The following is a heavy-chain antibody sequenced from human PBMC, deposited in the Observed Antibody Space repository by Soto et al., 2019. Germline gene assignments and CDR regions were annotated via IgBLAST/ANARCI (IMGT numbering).Heavy chain of an antibody. V-gene: IGHV4-34*01. CDR3: ARGRVRVFGVVIRGCYFDY. D-gene: IGHD3-3*01. CDR2: INHSGST. CDR1: GGSFSGYY. J-gene: IGHJ4*02. Sequence: PSETLSLTCAVYGGSFSGYYWSWIRQPPGKGLEWIGEINHSGSTNYNPSLKSRVTISVDTSKNQFSLKLSSVTAADTAVYYCARGRVRVFGVVIRGCYFDYWGQGTLVTAPQ.